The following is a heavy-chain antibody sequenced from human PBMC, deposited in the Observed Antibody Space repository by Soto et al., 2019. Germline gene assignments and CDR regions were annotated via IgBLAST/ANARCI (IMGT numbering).Heavy chain of an antibody. J-gene: IGHJ4*02. Sequence: EVQLVESGGGLVQPGGSLRLSCAASGFTFSDHYMDWVRQAPGKGLEWVGRTRNKANSYTTEYAASVKGRFTISRDDSKNSLYLQMNSLKTEDTAVYYCAIAVVAATPADYWGQGTLVTVSS. CDR2: TRNKANSYTT. V-gene: IGHV3-72*01. CDR3: AIAVVAATPADY. CDR1: GFTFSDHY. D-gene: IGHD2-15*01.